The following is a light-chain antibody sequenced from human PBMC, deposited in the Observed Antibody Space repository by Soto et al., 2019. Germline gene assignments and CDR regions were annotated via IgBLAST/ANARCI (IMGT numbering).Light chain of an antibody. V-gene: IGLV1-44*01. J-gene: IGLJ1*01. CDR1: SSNIGSNT. CDR2: SNN. Sequence: QSLLTQPPAASGTPGQRVTISCSGSSSNIGSNTVNWYQQLPETAPKLLIYSNNQRPSGVPDRFSGSKSGTSASLAISGLQSEDEADYYCAACDDSLNGYVFGTGTKVTV. CDR3: AACDDSLNGYV.